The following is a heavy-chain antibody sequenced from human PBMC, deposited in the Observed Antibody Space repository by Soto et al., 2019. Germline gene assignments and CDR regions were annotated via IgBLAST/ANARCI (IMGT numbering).Heavy chain of an antibody. CDR2: INASNGNT. V-gene: IGHV1-3*01. CDR3: ARTDIIAVAGTTEYYYYYYGMDV. Sequence: ASVKVSCKASGYTFTSYAMHWVRQAPGQRLEWMGWINASNGNTKYSQKFQGRVTITRDTSASTAYMELSSLRSEDTAVYYCARTDIIAVAGTTEYYYYYYGMDVWGQGTTVTVSS. J-gene: IGHJ6*02. D-gene: IGHD6-19*01. CDR1: GYTFTSYA.